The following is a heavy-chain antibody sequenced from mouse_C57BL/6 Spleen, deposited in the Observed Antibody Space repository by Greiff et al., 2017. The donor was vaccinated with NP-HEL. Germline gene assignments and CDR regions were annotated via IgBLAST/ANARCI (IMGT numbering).Heavy chain of an antibody. CDR3: TRDTTAGFDA. CDR1: GYTFTDYE. Sequence: VQLQQSGAELVRPGASVTLSCKASGYTFTDYEMHWVKQTPVHGLEWIGAIDPETGGTAYNQKFKGKAILTADKSSSTAYMELRSLTSEDSAVYYCTRDTTAGFDAWGTGTTVTVSS. J-gene: IGHJ1*03. D-gene: IGHD1-2*01. CDR2: IDPETGGT. V-gene: IGHV1-15*01.